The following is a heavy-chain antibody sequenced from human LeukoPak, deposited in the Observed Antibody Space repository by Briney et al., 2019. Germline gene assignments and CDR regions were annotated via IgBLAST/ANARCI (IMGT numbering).Heavy chain of an antibody. V-gene: IGHV3-23*01. CDR3: TKELHVAVAVADYYYFYMDV. Sequence: GGSLRLSCAASGFAFSSFATGWVRQSPGKGLEWLSTINGGGNTTFYADSAKGRFTISRDNSKNTLYLHMDGLRPDDTAIYYCTKELHVAVAVADYYYFYMDVWGRGTAVSVSS. CDR2: INGGGNTT. CDR1: GFAFSSFA. D-gene: IGHD6-19*01. J-gene: IGHJ6*03.